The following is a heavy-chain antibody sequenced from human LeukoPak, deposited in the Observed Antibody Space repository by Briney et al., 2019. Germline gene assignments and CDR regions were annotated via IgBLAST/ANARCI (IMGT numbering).Heavy chain of an antibody. Sequence: KASETLSLTCAVYGGSFSGYYWSRIRQPPGKGLEWIGEINHSGSTNYNPSLKSRVILSVDTSKNQFSLKLSSVTAADTAVYYCARGRNFGTLGAAMISPARRRPYYFDYWGQGTLVTVSS. J-gene: IGHJ4*02. CDR3: ARGRNFGTLGAAMISPARRRPYYFDY. CDR1: GGSFSGYY. V-gene: IGHV4-34*01. CDR2: INHSGST. D-gene: IGHD3/OR15-3a*01.